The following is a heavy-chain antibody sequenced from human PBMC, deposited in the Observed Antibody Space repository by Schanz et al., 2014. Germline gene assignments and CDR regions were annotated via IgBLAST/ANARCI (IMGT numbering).Heavy chain of an antibody. CDR1: GFTFSSYD. Sequence: QVQLVESGGGVVQPGRSLRLSCVASGFTFSSYDVFWVRQAPGKGLEWVAILWHDGSKKYYADSVKGRFTVSRDNSKNTLYLQLNSLRAEDTAVYYCARAGYDADNWFDPWGQGTPITVSS. CDR2: LWHDGSKK. J-gene: IGHJ5*02. D-gene: IGHD2-2*01. V-gene: IGHV3-33*01. CDR3: ARAGYDADNWFDP.